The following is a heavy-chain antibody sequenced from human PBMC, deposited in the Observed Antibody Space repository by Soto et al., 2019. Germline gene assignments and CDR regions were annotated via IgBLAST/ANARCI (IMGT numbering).Heavy chain of an antibody. CDR2: ISGSGGST. CDR3: AKPGYSYGRRPYYFDY. Sequence: PGGSLRLSCAASGFTFSSYAMSWVRQAPGKGLEWVSAISGSGGSTYYADSVKGRFTISRDNSKNTLYLQMNSLRAEDTAVYYCAKPGYSYGRRPYYFDYWGQGTLVTVYS. D-gene: IGHD5-18*01. CDR1: GFTFSSYA. J-gene: IGHJ4*02. V-gene: IGHV3-23*01.